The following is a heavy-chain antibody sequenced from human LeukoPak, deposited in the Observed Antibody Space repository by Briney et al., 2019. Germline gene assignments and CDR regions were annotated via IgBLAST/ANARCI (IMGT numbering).Heavy chain of an antibody. V-gene: IGHV3-7*03. CDR1: DFTFSNAW. J-gene: IGHJ4*02. Sequence: GGSLRLSCAASDFTFSNAWMNWVRQAPGKGLEWVANIKQDGSEKYYVDSVKGRFTISRDNAKNSLYLQMNSLRAEDTAVYYCARRYFDYWGQGTLVTVSS. CDR2: IKQDGSEK. CDR3: ARRYFDY.